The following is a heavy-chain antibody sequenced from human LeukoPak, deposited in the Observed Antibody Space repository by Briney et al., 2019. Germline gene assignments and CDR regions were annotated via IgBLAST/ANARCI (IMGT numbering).Heavy chain of an antibody. Sequence: GGPLSLSCTASGFPFDIYAMSWPREATEKALEGVGYIRSKIYGGTTEYAASVKGRFTISRDDPKSIAYLQMTSLKSEDTAVYYCVRYSGDADYWGQGTLVTVSS. D-gene: IGHD5-12*01. CDR1: GFPFDIYA. J-gene: IGHJ4*02. CDR2: IRSKIYGGTT. V-gene: IGHV3-49*03. CDR3: VRYSGDADY.